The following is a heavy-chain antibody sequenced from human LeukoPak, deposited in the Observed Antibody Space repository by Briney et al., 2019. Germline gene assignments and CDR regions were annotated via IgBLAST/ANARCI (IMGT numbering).Heavy chain of an antibody. Sequence: GRSLRLSCAASGFTFSSYGMHWVRQAPGKGLEWVAVISYDGSNKYYADSVKGRFTISRDNSKNTLYLQMNSLGAEDTAVYYCAKGLRKYQLLWAEFDYWGQGTLVTVSS. CDR1: GFTFSSYG. D-gene: IGHD2-2*01. CDR3: AKGLRKYQLLWAEFDY. J-gene: IGHJ4*02. CDR2: ISYDGSNK. V-gene: IGHV3-30*18.